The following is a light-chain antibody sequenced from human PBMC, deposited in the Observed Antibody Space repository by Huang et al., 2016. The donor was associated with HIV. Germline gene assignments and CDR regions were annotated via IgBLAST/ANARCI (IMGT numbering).Light chain of an antibody. V-gene: IGKV3-11*01. CDR3: QQRFT. Sequence: EIVLTQSPATLSLSPGGRATLSCRASQNISSFLAWYQQGAGQAPSRLIYGASNRATGIPARFSGSGSGTDFTLTINNLEPGDFAVYYCQQRFTFGPGTKVDIK. CDR2: GAS. J-gene: IGKJ3*01. CDR1: QNISSF.